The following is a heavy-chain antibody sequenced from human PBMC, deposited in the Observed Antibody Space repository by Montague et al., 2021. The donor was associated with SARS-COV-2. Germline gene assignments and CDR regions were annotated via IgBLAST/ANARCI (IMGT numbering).Heavy chain of an antibody. Sequence: DGEATYAPQFKGRITMTEDRSTDTVYMELSSLRSNDTAVYYCATLGLEVITYAFAIWGQGTLVTVSS. CDR3: ATLGLEVITYAFAI. D-gene: IGHD3-22*01. J-gene: IGHJ3*02. CDR2: DGEA. V-gene: IGHV1-24*01.